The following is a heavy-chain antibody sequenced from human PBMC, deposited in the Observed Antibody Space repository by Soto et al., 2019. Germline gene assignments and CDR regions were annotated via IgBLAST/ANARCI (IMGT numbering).Heavy chain of an antibody. CDR3: ARDSSGYYYEGWYFDL. Sequence: QVQLVQSGAEVKKPGSSVKVSCKASGGTFSSYTISWVRQAPGQGLEWMGRIIPILGIANYAQKFQGRVTITADKSTCTAYMELSSPRSEDTAVYYCARDSSGYYYEGWYFDLWGRGTLVTVSS. V-gene: IGHV1-69*08. J-gene: IGHJ2*01. CDR2: IIPILGIA. CDR1: GGTFSSYT. D-gene: IGHD3-22*01.